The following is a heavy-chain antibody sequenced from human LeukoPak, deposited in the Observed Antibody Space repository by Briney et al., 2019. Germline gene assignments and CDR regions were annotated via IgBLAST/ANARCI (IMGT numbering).Heavy chain of an antibody. D-gene: IGHD4-17*01. J-gene: IGHJ4*02. CDR3: ARSLTVTTRPAGY. V-gene: IGHV1-8*01. Sequence: ASVKVSCKASGYTFTSYDINWVRQATGQGLEWMGWMNPNSGNTDYAQKFQGRVTMTRNTSISTAYMELSSLRSEDTAMYYCARSLTVTTRPAGYWGQGTLVTVSS. CDR1: GYTFTSYD. CDR2: MNPNSGNT.